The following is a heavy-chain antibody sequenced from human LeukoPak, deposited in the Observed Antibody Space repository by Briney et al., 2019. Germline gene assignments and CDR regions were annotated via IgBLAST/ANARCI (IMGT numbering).Heavy chain of an antibody. D-gene: IGHD2-2*01. CDR2: IYTSGST. V-gene: IGHV4-4*07. CDR3: AREVVVVPAAIRWFDP. CDR1: GGSISSYY. Sequence: SETLSLTCTVSGGSISSYYWSWIRQPAGKGREWIGRIYTSGSTNYNPSLKSRVTMSVDTSKNQFSLKLSSVTAADTAVYYCAREVVVVPAAIRWFDPWGQGTLVTVSP. J-gene: IGHJ5*02.